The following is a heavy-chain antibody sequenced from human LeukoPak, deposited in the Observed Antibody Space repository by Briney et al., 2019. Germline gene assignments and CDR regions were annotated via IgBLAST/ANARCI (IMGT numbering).Heavy chain of an antibody. CDR3: AKDFSNWGFFYDA. Sequence: GGSLRLSCAASGFTFSSYAMSWVRQAPGKGLEWVSATSGSGRNTYYADSVKGRFTFSRGNSKSTLYLQMNSLRAEDTAVYYCAKDFSNWGFFYDAWGQETMVTVSS. CDR1: GFTFSSYA. CDR2: TSGSGRNT. V-gene: IGHV3-23*01. J-gene: IGHJ3*01. D-gene: IGHD7-27*01.